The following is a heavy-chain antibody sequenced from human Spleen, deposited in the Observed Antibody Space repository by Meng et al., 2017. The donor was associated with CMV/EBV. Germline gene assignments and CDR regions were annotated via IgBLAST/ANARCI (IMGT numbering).Heavy chain of an antibody. D-gene: IGHD6-19*01. CDR1: GGSFSSYY. J-gene: IGHJ4*02. CDR2: IYYSGST. V-gene: IGHV4-39*07. Sequence: GSLRLSCAVYGGSFSSYYWGWIRQPPGKGLEWIGSIYYSGSTYYNPSLKSRVTISVDTSKNQFSLKLSSATAADTAVYYCARVEIAVALFDYWGQGTLVTVSS. CDR3: ARVEIAVALFDY.